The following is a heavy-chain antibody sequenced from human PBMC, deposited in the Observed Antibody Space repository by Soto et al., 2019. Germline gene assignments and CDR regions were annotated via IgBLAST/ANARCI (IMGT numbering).Heavy chain of an antibody. Sequence: SETLSLTCAVYCGSFSGYYWSWIRQPPGKGLEWIGEINHSGSTNYNPSLKSRVTISIDTSKNQFSLKLSSVTAADTAVYYCASLGASKIRGVINNWFDPWGQGTLVTVSS. CDR2: INHSGST. D-gene: IGHD3-10*01. CDR3: ASLGASKIRGVINNWFDP. J-gene: IGHJ5*02. CDR1: CGSFSGYY. V-gene: IGHV4-34*01.